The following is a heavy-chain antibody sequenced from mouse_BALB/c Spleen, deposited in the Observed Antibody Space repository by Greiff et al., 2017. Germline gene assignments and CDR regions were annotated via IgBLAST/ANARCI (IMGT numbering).Heavy chain of an antibody. CDR1: GFTFSSYG. V-gene: IGHV5-6-3*01. CDR3: ASFYYGSPLDY. CDR2: INSNGGST. J-gene: IGHJ2*01. D-gene: IGHD2-1*01. Sequence: EVKLMESGGGLVQPGGSLKLSCAASGFTFSSYGMSWVRQTPDKRLELVATINSNGGSTYYPDSVKGRFTISRDNAKNTLYLQMSSLKYEDTAMYYCASFYYGSPLDYWGQGTTLTVSS.